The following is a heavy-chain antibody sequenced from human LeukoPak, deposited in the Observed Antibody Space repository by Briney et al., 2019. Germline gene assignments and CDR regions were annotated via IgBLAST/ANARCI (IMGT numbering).Heavy chain of an antibody. V-gene: IGHV4-39*01. D-gene: IGHD6-19*01. J-gene: IGHJ4*02. CDR1: AGSISSSSYY. CDR3: ARVTASSGWYFDY. Sequence: SETLSLTCTVSAGSISSSSYYWGWIRQPPGKGLEWIGSIYYSGSTYYNPSLKSRVTISVDTSKNQFSLKLSSVTAADTAVYYCARVTASSGWYFDYWGQGTLVTVSS. CDR2: IYYSGST.